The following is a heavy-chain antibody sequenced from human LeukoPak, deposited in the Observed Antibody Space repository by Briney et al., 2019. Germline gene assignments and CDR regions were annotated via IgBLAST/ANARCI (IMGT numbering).Heavy chain of an antibody. Sequence: GESLKISCKGSGCSFSRYWISWVRQMPGKGLEWMGRIDRGDSFTKYRPSVEGRVTISADKSLSTLYLQWSSLKAADTAIYYCAKPGPVAENGYYFDSWGQGTLVTVSS. CDR2: IDRGDSFT. V-gene: IGHV5-10-1*01. CDR1: GCSFSRYW. J-gene: IGHJ4*02. CDR3: AKPGPVAENGYYFDS. D-gene: IGHD2-15*01.